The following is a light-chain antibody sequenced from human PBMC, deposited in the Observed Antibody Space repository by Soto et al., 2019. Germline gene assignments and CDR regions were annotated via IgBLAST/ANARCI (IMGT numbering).Light chain of an antibody. V-gene: IGKV2-28*01. J-gene: IGKJ3*01. CDR3: MQALQTPFT. CDR1: QSLLHSNGYTY. CDR2: LGS. Sequence: DIVMTQSPLYLPVTTGEPASISCRSSQSLLHSNGYTYLDWYLQKPGQSPQLLIYLGSNRASGVPDRFSGSGSGTDFTLNISRVEAEDVGVYYCMQALQTPFTFGPGTKVDIK.